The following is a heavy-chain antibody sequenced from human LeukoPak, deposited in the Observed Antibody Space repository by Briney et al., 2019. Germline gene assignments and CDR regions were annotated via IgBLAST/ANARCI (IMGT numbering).Heavy chain of an antibody. CDR3: ARVFGSGWYPFDY. CDR1: GGSISSYY. J-gene: IGHJ4*02. V-gene: IGHV4-59*01. D-gene: IGHD6-19*01. CDR2: IYYSGST. Sequence: SETLSLTCTVSGGSISSYYWSWTRQPPGKGLEWIGYIYYSGSTNYNPSLKSRVTISVDTSKNQFSLKLSSVTAADTAVYYCARVFGSGWYPFDYWGQGTLVTVSS.